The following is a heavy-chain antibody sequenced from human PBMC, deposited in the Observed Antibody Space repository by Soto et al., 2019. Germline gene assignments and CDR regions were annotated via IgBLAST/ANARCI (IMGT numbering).Heavy chain of an antibody. CDR2: IYYSGST. J-gene: IGHJ6*02. V-gene: IGHV4-61*08. D-gene: IGHD3-3*01. CDR1: GGSISSGGYY. CDR3: ARDRDDFYGMDV. Sequence: SETLSLTCTVSGGSISSGGYYWSWIRQHPGKGLEWIGYIYYSGSTNYNPSLKSRVTISLDTSKNQFSLKLSSVTAADTAVYYCARDRDDFYGMDVWGQGTTVTVSS.